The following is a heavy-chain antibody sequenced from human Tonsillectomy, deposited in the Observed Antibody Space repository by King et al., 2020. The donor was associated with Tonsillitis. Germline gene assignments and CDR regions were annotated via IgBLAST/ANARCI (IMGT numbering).Heavy chain of an antibody. J-gene: IGHJ4*02. Sequence: VQLVESGGGLVQPGGSLRLSCAASGFTFSSYAMSWVRQAPGKGLEWVSAISGSGGSTYYADSVKGRFTISRDNSKNTRYLQMNSLRAEDTAVYYCAKVWYYDFWSGYEIFDYWGQGTLVTVSS. CDR2: ISGSGGST. D-gene: IGHD3-3*01. V-gene: IGHV3-23*04. CDR3: AKVWYYDFWSGYEIFDY. CDR1: GFTFSSYA.